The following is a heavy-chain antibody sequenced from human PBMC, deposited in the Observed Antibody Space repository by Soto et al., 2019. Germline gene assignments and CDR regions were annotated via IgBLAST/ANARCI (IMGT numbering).Heavy chain of an antibody. V-gene: IGHV3-33*01. CDR2: VWYAGGNT. Sequence: QVQLVESGGGVVQPGRSLRLSCAASGFTFSTYGMHWVRQAPGKGLEWVALVWYAGGNTYSADSMKGRFTISRDNSKNTLYLQINSRRAEDTAVYYCARGGTGMAPTNFDYWGQGTLVTVSS. D-gene: IGHD5-18*01. CDR1: GFTFSTYG. J-gene: IGHJ4*02. CDR3: ARGGTGMAPTNFDY.